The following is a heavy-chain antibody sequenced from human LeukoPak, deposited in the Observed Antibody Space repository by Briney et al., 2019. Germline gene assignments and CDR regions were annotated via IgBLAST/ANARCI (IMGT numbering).Heavy chain of an antibody. V-gene: IGHV3-74*01. CDR1: GFTLSNYW. Sequence: GGSLRLSCAASGFTLSNYWMHWVRQGPGKGLVWVSRIDSDGSSTSYADSVKGRFTISRDSAKNTLYLQMNSLRADDTAVYYCARDSIAVDGDFDYWGQGTLVTVSS. CDR2: IDSDGSST. D-gene: IGHD6-13*01. CDR3: ARDSIAVDGDFDY. J-gene: IGHJ4*02.